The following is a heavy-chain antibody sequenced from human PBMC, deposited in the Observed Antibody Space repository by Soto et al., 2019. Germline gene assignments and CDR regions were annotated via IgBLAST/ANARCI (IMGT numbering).Heavy chain of an antibody. CDR3: ARDLDYYGSGNYYNRIDY. CDR1: GGPFSDYA. CDR2: IIPMFGTA. Sequence: QVQLVQSGAEVKKPGSSVKVSCKVSGGPFSDYAVSWVRQAPGQGLEWMGGIIPMFGTANYAQKFQGRVTITADESTTTAYMELSSLRSEDTAVYYCARDLDYYGSGNYYNRIDYWGQGTLVIVSS. D-gene: IGHD3-10*01. J-gene: IGHJ4*02. V-gene: IGHV1-69*01.